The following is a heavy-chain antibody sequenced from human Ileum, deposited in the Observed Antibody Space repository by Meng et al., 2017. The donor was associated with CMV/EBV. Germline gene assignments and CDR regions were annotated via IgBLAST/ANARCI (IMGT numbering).Heavy chain of an antibody. CDR2: IGTAGDT. CDR1: GFTFSSYD. Sequence: GGSLRLSCAASGFTFSSYDMHWVRQATGKGLEWVSAIGTAGDTYYPGSVKGRFTISRENAKNSLYLQMNSLGAGDTAVYYCARDAGRTTENYGMDVWGQGTTVTVSS. CDR3: ARDAGRTTENYGMDV. D-gene: IGHD4-11*01. J-gene: IGHJ6*02. V-gene: IGHV3-13*01.